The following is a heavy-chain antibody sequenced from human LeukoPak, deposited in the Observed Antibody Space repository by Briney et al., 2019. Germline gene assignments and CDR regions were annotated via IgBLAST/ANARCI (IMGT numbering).Heavy chain of an antibody. CDR3: ARGVDGYNTNYFDY. V-gene: IGHV4-59*01. J-gene: IGHJ4*02. Sequence: PSETLSLTCTVSGGSISSYYWSWIRQPPGKGLEWIGYTYYSGSTNYNPSLKSRVTISVDTSKSQFSLKLSSVTAADTAVYYCARGVDGYNTNYFDYWGQGTLVTVSS. CDR2: TYYSGST. CDR1: GGSISSYY. D-gene: IGHD5-24*01.